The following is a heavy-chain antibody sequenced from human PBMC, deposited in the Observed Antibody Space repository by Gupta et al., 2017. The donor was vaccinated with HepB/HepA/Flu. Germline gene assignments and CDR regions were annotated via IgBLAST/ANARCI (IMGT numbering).Heavy chain of an antibody. D-gene: IGHD6-13*01. CDR3: ARHPDGFISSLAWFDP. Sequence: QLQLQGSGPGLMKPSENLSLSCTVTGGSISSSNYYWGWIRQPPGKGLEWIGSIYYSGSTYYTPSLKSRVTMSVDTSKNHFSLKLSSVTAADTAVYYCARHPDGFISSLAWFDPWGQGTLVTVSS. CDR2: IYYSGST. J-gene: IGHJ5*02. V-gene: IGHV4-39*01. CDR1: GGSISSSNYY.